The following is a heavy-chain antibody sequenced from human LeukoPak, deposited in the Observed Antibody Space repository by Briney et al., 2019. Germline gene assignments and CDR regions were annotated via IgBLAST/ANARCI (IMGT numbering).Heavy chain of an antibody. CDR2: IKQDGSEK. D-gene: IGHD2-15*01. J-gene: IGHJ2*01. CDR3: ARGYCSGGSCFSSTGNFDL. Sequence: GGSLRLSCAASGFTFSSFWMSWVRQAPGKGLEWVANIKQDGSEKFYVDSVKGRFTVSRDNAENSLYLQMNSLRAEDTAVYYCARGYCSGGSCFSSTGNFDLWGRGTLVTVSS. V-gene: IGHV3-7*04. CDR1: GFTFSSFW.